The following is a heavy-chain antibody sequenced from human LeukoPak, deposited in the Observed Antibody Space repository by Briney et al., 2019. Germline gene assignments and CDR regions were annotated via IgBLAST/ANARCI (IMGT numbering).Heavy chain of an antibody. D-gene: IGHD5-24*01. V-gene: IGHV4-34*01. CDR3: AREMATISSF. J-gene: IGHJ4*02. CDR2: INHSGST. Sequence: TSETLSLTCAVYGGSFSGYYWSWIRQPPGKGLEWIGEINHSGSTNYNPSLKSRVTMSVDTSKNQFSLKLSSVTAEDTAVYYCAREMATISSFWGQGTLVTVSS. CDR1: GGSFSGYY.